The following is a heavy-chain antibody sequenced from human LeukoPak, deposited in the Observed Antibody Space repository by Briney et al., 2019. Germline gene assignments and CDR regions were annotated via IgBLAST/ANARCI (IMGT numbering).Heavy chain of an antibody. V-gene: IGHV4-4*07. J-gene: IGHJ4*02. Sequence: PSETLSLTCTVSNGSISIYYWSWVRQPAGKGLEWIGRISASGSTNYNPSLKSRVTMSLDTSKNRFSLKLSSVTAADTAVYYCAREITVTRPFDYWGPGTLVTVSS. CDR2: ISASGST. CDR1: NGSISIYY. D-gene: IGHD4-17*01. CDR3: AREITVTRPFDY.